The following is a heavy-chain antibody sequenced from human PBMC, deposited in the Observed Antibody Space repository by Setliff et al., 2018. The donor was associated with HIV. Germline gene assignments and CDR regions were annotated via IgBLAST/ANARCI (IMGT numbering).Heavy chain of an antibody. CDR1: GFAFSGHQ. CDR2: ISVSGTDI. CDR3: ATDPRRLSY. J-gene: IGHJ4*02. V-gene: IGHV3-11*04. D-gene: IGHD2-21*01. Sequence: PGGSLRLSCAASGFAFSGHQMSWIRQAPGKGLELLSYISVSGTDIKYADSVKGRFTISRDNAKNSLYLQMNSLRAEDTAVYYCATDPRRLSYWGQGTLVTVSS.